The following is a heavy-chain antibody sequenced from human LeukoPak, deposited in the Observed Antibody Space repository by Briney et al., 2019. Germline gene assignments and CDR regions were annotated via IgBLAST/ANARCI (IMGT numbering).Heavy chain of an antibody. J-gene: IGHJ4*02. V-gene: IGHV1-8*03. CDR3: ARGDLVGADDTNFDY. CDR2: MNPNSGNT. CDR1: GYTFTRYD. D-gene: IGHD1-26*01. Sequence: ASVNVSCKASGYTFTRYDINWVRQASGQGLEWMGWMNPNSGNTGYAQKFQGRVTITRNTSISTAYMELSSLRSEDTAVYYCARGDLVGADDTNFDYWGQGTLVTVSS.